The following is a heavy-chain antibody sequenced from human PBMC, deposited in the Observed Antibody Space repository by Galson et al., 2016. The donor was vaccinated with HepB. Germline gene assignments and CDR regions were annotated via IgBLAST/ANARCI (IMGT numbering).Heavy chain of an antibody. CDR3: ARALVSFYDSSGYYYVMPHDAFDI. V-gene: IGHV3-7*03. D-gene: IGHD3-22*01. CDR1: GFTFSSYW. Sequence: SLRLSCAASGFTFSSYWMTWVRQAPGKGLEWVAHIKQDGSEKYYVDSVKGRFTISRDNAKNSLYLQMNSLRAEDTAVYYCARALVSFYDSSGYYYVMPHDAFDIWGQGTVVTVSS. CDR2: IKQDGSEK. J-gene: IGHJ3*02.